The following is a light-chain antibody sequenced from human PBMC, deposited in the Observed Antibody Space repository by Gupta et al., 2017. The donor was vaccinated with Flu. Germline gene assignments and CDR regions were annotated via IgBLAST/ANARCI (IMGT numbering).Light chain of an antibody. Sequence: QSALTQPASVSGSPGHSNTFSCTGPSSDVGNSDYVSWYQQDPGKAPKLLIYDVSNRPAGVSSRFSGSKSGNTASLTISGLQAEDETDYYCSSYTSTTTFYVFGTGTKVTVL. CDR1: SSDVGNSDY. V-gene: IGLV2-14*01. CDR3: SSYTSTTTFYV. J-gene: IGLJ1*01. CDR2: DVS.